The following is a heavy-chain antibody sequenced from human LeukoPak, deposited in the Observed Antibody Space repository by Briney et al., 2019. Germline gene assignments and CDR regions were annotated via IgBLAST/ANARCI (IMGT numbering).Heavy chain of an antibody. Sequence: HGESLQISCQGSGYNFDTYWIGWVRPVPGKGLEYMGIFYPGDSDTRYSPSFRGQVTISFDKSIRIAYLHWASLKASDTAMYYCARAPTSVSNPYFFDSWGQGTLVTVSS. CDR3: ARAPTSVSNPYFFDS. D-gene: IGHD4-17*01. CDR2: FYPGDSDT. J-gene: IGHJ4*02. CDR1: GYNFDTYW. V-gene: IGHV5-51*01.